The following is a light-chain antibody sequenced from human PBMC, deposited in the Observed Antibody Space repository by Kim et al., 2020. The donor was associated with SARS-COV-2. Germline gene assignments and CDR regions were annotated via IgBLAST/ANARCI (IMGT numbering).Light chain of an antibody. CDR3: QAWDSSTAV. CDR2: QDN. V-gene: IGLV3-1*01. J-gene: IGLJ3*02. Sequence: VSPVQTASMPCSGENLGDKYASWNQQKSVRSPVVVIFQDNKLPSGIPERFSGSNSGNTANLTISGTQTMDEADYYCQAWDSSTAVFGGGTKLTVL. CDR1: NLGDKY.